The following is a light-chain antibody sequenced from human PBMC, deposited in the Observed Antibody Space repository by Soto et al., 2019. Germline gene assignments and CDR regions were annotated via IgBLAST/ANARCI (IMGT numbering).Light chain of an antibody. CDR3: QQYRSWPRT. CDR2: GAS. CDR1: QSVDIS. V-gene: IGKV3-15*01. J-gene: IGKJ1*01. Sequence: EIVLTQSPATLCVSPGERVTLSCRASQSVDISLAWYQQKPGQAPRLLIYGASTRATDMPGTFSGRGSGTEFTLTISSLRPEDFAVYYCQQYRSWPRTFGQGTKVDI.